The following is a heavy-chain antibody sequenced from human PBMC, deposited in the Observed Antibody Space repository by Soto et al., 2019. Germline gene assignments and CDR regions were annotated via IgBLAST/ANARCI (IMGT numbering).Heavy chain of an antibody. CDR3: ARAGDWNYAQEF. CDR1: GSTFTNYR. J-gene: IGHJ4*02. D-gene: IGHD1-7*01. Sequence: LRLSCAASGSTFTNYRIHLVRQAPGKGLVWVARINSDGTRINYADSVKGRFTISRDNAKNTVFLQMNSLRDEASAVYFCARAGDWNYAQEFWGKGTLLTVS. CDR2: INSDGTRI. V-gene: IGHV3-74*01.